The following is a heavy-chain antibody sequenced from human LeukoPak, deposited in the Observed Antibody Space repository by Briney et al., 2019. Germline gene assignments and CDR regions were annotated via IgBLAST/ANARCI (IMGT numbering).Heavy chain of an antibody. CDR2: IYHDRRT. CDR1: GCSISSGYY. V-gene: IGHV4-38-2*02. CDR3: AARRSGSSWSDY. J-gene: IGHJ4*02. Sequence: TSETLSLTCTVSGCSISSGYYWGWIRQPPGKGLEWIGNIYHDRRTYYNPSLMSRVTISVDTSKNQFSLNLNSVTAADTAVYYYAARRSGSSWSDYWGQGTLVTVSS. D-gene: IGHD6-13*01.